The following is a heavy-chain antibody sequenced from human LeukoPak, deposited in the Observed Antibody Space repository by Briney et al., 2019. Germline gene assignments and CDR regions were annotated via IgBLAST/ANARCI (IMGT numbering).Heavy chain of an antibody. CDR3: ARGALISYSYGPFDY. J-gene: IGHJ4*02. Sequence: SETLSLTCAVSGGSISSYYWSWIRQPPGKGLEWIGYIYYTGSTNYNPSLKSRVTISVDTSKNQFSLKLSSVTAADTAVYYCARGALISYSYGPFDYWGQGTLVTVSS. CDR1: GGSISSYY. D-gene: IGHD5-18*01. CDR2: IYYTGST. V-gene: IGHV4-59*01.